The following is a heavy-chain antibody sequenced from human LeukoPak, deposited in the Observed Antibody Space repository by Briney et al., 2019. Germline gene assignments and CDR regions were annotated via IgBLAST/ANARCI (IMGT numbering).Heavy chain of an antibody. CDR3: AREESPVVGANLFDY. J-gene: IGHJ4*02. CDR2: ISSSSSYI. CDR1: GFTFSCYS. D-gene: IGHD1-26*01. Sequence: GGSLRLSCAASGFTFSCYSMNWVRQAPGKGLEWVSSISSSSSYIYYADSVKGRFTISRDNAKNSLYLQMNSLRAEDTAVYYCAREESPVVGANLFDYWGQGTLVTVSS. V-gene: IGHV3-21*01.